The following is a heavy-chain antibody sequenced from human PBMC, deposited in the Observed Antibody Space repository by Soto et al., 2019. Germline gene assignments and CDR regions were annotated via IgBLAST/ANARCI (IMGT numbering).Heavy chain of an antibody. Sequence: SETLSLTCAVYGGSFSGYYWSWIRQPPGKGLEWIGEINHSGSTNYNPSLKSRVTISVDTSKNQFSLKLSSVTAADTAVYYCARRTAAGGMDVWGQGNTVTVSS. V-gene: IGHV4-34*01. D-gene: IGHD6-13*01. J-gene: IGHJ6*02. CDR2: INHSGST. CDR3: ARRTAAGGMDV. CDR1: GGSFSGYY.